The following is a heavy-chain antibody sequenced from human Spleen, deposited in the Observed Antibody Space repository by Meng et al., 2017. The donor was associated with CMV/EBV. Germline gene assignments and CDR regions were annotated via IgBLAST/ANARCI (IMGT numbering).Heavy chain of an antibody. J-gene: IGHJ6*02. D-gene: IGHD3-3*01. V-gene: IGHV3-30*02. CDR3: ARVKGRFSKNGLDV. CDR1: GFTFSSYG. Sequence: GESLKISCAASGFTFSSYGMHWVRQAPGKGLEWVAFIRYDGSNKYHADSVTGRFTISRDNAKNSLYLQMNSLRAEDTAVYYCARVKGRFSKNGLDVWGQGTTVTVSS. CDR2: IRYDGSNK.